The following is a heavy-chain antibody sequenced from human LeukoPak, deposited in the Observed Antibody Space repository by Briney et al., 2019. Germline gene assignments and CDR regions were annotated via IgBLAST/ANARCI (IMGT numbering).Heavy chain of an antibody. D-gene: IGHD1-1*01. CDR1: GFTFCGYG. CDR2: ISSSSCTI. V-gene: IGHV3-48*01. J-gene: IGHJ4*02. Sequence: PVGSLRLSCAASGFTFCGYGMNSVPHAPGRGLEWVSYISSSSCTIYYADSVKGRFTISRDNAKNSLYLQMNSLRADGTAVYYCARGGLEPVDNWGQGTLVTVSS. CDR3: ARGGLEPVDN.